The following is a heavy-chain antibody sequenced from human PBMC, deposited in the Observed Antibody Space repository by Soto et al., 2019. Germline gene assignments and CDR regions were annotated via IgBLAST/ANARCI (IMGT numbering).Heavy chain of an antibody. CDR1: GFTFDDYA. D-gene: IGHD5-12*01. J-gene: IGHJ6*02. CDR3: EKDTRATSYYYGMDV. CDR2: ISWNSGSI. Sequence: GGSLRLSCAASGFTFDDYAMHWVRQAPGKGLEWVSGISWNSGSIGYADSVKGRFTISRDNAKNSLYLQMNSLRAEDTALYYCEKDTRATSYYYGMDVWGQGTTVTVSS. V-gene: IGHV3-9*01.